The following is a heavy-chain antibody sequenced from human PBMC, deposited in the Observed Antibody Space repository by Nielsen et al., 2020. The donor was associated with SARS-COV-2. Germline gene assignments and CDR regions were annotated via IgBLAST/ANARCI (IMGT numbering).Heavy chain of an antibody. CDR2: IYYSGST. J-gene: IGHJ6*03. Sequence: SETLSLTCTVSGGSISSSSYYWGWIHQPPGKGLEWIGSIYYSGSTYYNPSLKSRVTISVDTSKNQFSLKLSSVTAADTAVYYCARGGDCSSTSCYGWYYYYYMDVWGKGTTVTVSS. D-gene: IGHD2-2*01. V-gene: IGHV4-39*01. CDR3: ARGGDCSSTSCYGWYYYYYMDV. CDR1: GGSISSSSYY.